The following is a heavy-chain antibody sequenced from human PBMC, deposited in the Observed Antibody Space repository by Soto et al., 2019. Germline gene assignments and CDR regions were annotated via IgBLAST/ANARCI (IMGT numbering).Heavy chain of an antibody. CDR1: GAPITSYH. Sequence: LSLTCTVSGAPITSYHWSWIRQPAGKGLEWIGRIYASGSTNYSPSLKSRVTLSIDTSKNQFSLKLNSVTAADTAVYYCAREGYYEVVYWGQGALVTVSS. V-gene: IGHV4-4*07. CDR3: AREGYYEVVY. CDR2: IYASGST. D-gene: IGHD3-22*01. J-gene: IGHJ4*02.